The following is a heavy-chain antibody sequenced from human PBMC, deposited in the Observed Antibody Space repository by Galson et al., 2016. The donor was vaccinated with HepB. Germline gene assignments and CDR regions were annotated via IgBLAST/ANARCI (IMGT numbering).Heavy chain of an antibody. J-gene: IGHJ4*02. CDR3: ARMANGADSD. D-gene: IGHD2-8*01. Sequence: LRLSCAGSGFSFSDHYMDWVRQAPGKGLEWVGRIRNKRNNYITEYAASVIGRFTISRDDSRNSVDLQMNTLKTEDTAVYYCARMANGADSDWGQGTPVTVSS. CDR1: GFSFSDHY. V-gene: IGHV3-72*01. CDR2: IRNKRNNYIT.